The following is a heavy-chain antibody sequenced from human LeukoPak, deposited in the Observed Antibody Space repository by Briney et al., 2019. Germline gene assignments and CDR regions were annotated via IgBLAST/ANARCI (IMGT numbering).Heavy chain of an antibody. CDR1: GFTFSKYW. J-gene: IGHJ4*02. CDR3: ATKQWLAPPPDS. CDR2: INTDGTVT. V-gene: IGHV3-74*01. D-gene: IGHD6-19*01. Sequence: PGGSLTLSCPASGFTFSKYWMLWVRQAPGKELESVSRINTDGTVTTYADSVKGRFTVSRDNADNTMFLQMNSVRDEDTAVYYCATKQWLAPPPDSWGQGTPVTVSS.